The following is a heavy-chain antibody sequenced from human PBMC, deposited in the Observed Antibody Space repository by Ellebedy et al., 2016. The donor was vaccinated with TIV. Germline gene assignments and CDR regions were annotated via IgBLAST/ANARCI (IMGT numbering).Heavy chain of an antibody. Sequence: MPSETLSLTCTVSGGSISSSSYYWGWIRQPPGKGLEWLGSIYYSGSTYYNPSLKSRVTISVDTSKNQFSRDLSSVTAADTAVYYCARHVVAAASPMTYDAFDIWGQGTMVTVSS. V-gene: IGHV4-39*01. CDR1: GGSISSSSYY. D-gene: IGHD6-13*01. J-gene: IGHJ3*02. CDR3: ARHVVAAASPMTYDAFDI. CDR2: IYYSGST.